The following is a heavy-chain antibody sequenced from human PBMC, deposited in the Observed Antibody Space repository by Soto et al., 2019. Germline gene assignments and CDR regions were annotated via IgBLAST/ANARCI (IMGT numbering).Heavy chain of an antibody. CDR3: AKYGRAVPYYFDY. Sequence: EVELGVSGGGLVQPGGSLTLSCAASGFTASSSAMGWVRRAPGKGLEWVSSINGVDSVGTATTYYAESRKGRVTISRDHFKNTLYLHMTRLRPEAPAVYFCAKYGRAVPYYFDYWGQGALVTVSS. V-gene: IGHV3-23*04. J-gene: IGHJ4*02. D-gene: IGHD4-17*01. CDR1: GFTASSSA. CDR2: INGVDSVGTATT.